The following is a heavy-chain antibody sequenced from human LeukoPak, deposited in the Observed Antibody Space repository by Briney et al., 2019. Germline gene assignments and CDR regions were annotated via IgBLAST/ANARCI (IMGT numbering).Heavy chain of an antibody. CDR3: ATGTAVAGNGHY. CDR1: GYTFTSYG. J-gene: IGHJ4*02. D-gene: IGHD6-19*01. Sequence: ASVKVSCKASGYTFTSYGISWVRQAPGQGLEWMGWISAYNGNTNYAQKLQGRVTMTTDTSTSTAYMELRSPREDDTAGYYCATGTAVAGNGHYWGQGTLLTVSS. CDR2: ISAYNGNT. V-gene: IGHV1-18*01.